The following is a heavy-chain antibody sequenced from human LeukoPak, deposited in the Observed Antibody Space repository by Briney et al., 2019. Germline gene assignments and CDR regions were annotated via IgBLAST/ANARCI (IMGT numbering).Heavy chain of an antibody. V-gene: IGHV4-39*01. CDR3: ARDRACSNGVCSYFDY. CDR1: GGSISSTTYY. Sequence: SETLSLTCIVSGGSISSTTYYWGWIRQPPGKGLEWIGSIYYRGSTWYNPSLNSRVTVSADTSKNQFSLKLTSVTAADTAVYYCARDRACSNGVCSYFDYWGQGTVVTVSS. J-gene: IGHJ4*02. D-gene: IGHD2-8*01. CDR2: IYYRGST.